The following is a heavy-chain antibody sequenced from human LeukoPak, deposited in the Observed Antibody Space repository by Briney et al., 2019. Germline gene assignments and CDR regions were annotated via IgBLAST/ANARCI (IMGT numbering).Heavy chain of an antibody. V-gene: IGHV3-48*04. J-gene: IGHJ4*02. Sequence: PGGSLRLSCAASGFTFSSYSMNWVRQAPGKGLEWVSYISSSSSTIYYADSVKGRFTISRDNAKNSLYLQMNSLRAEDTAVYYCARGRYYYDSSGYYFDYWGQGTLVTVSS. CDR3: ARGRYYYDSSGYYFDY. CDR2: ISSSSSTI. D-gene: IGHD3-22*01. CDR1: GFTFSSYS.